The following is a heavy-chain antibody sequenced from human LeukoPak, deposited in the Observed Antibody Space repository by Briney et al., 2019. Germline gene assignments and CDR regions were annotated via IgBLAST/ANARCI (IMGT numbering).Heavy chain of an antibody. D-gene: IGHD5-18*01. CDR2: IYSGGST. CDR3: ARENGYSYGSYYFDY. Sequence: GGSLRLSCAASGFTVSSNYMSWVRQAPGKGLEWVSVIYSGGSTYYADSVKGRFTIPRDNSKNTLYLQMNSLRAEDTAVCYCARENGYSYGSYYFDYWGQGTLVTVSS. V-gene: IGHV3-66*02. CDR1: GFTVSSNY. J-gene: IGHJ4*02.